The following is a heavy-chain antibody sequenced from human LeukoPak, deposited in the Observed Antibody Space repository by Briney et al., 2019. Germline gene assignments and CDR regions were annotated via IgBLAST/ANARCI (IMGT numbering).Heavy chain of an antibody. D-gene: IGHD3-9*01. Sequence: GSLRLSCAASGFTFSSYSMNWVRRAPGKGLEWVSSISGSGTYVYYADSVKGRFTISRDNAKNSLSLQMNSLRADDAAVYYCARASSKQLAGYLPDGFDIWGQGTMVTVSS. CDR1: GFTFSSYS. CDR2: ISGSGTYV. CDR3: ARASSKQLAGYLPDGFDI. J-gene: IGHJ3*02. V-gene: IGHV3-21*01.